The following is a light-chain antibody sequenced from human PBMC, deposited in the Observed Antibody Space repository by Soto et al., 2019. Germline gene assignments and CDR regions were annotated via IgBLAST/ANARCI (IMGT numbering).Light chain of an antibody. CDR1: QSVGRY. V-gene: IGKV3-11*01. CDR2: DTS. CDR3: QQRSHWPPYT. J-gene: IGKJ2*01. Sequence: EIVLTQSPATLSLSPGERATLSCRASQSVGRYLVWYQQKPGQAPRLLIYDTSNRATGIPARFSGSGSGTGFTLTISSLEPEDFAVYYCQQRSHWPPYTFGQGTRVEIK.